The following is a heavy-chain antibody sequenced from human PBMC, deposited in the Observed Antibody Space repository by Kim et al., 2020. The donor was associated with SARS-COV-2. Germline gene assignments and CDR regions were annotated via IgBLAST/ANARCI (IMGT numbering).Heavy chain of an antibody. CDR3: AKDGVIVRFGGTNLRGHFDY. D-gene: IGHD3-10*01. J-gene: IGHJ4*02. V-gene: IGHV3-23*01. Sequence: GGSLRLSCAASGFTFSSYAMSWVRQAPGKGLEWVSAISGSGGSTYYADSVKGRFTISRDNSKNTLYLQMNSLRAEDTAVYYCAKDGVIVRFGGTNLRGHFDYWGQGTLVTVSS. CDR1: GFTFSSYA. CDR2: ISGSGGST.